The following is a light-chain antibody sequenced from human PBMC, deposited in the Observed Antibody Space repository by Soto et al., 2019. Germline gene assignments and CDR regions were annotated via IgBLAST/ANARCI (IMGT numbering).Light chain of an antibody. J-gene: IGKJ4*01. CDR1: QSVNNY. Sequence: EIVLTQSPATLSLSPGERATLSCRASQSVNNYLAWYQQKPGQAPRLLIYDTSDRASGIPARFSGSGSGTDFTLTISSLEPEDFAVYYCQQRSNWPPVITFGGGTKVDIK. V-gene: IGKV3-11*01. CDR2: DTS. CDR3: QQRSNWPPVIT.